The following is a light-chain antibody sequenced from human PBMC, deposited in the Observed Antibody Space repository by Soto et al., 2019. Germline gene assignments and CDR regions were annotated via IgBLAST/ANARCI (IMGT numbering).Light chain of an antibody. Sequence: DIQMTQSPSSLSASVGDRVTITCRASQDIGNYLAWYQQKPGKVPTLLIYMSSTLQSGVPSRFSGSGSGTDFTFTISSLQPEDFATYYCPQSYSTLTFGGGTKVDIK. V-gene: IGKV1-27*01. CDR1: QDIGNY. J-gene: IGKJ4*01. CDR3: PQSYSTLT. CDR2: MSS.